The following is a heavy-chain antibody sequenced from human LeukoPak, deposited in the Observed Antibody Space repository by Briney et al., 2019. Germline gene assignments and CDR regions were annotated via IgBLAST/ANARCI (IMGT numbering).Heavy chain of an antibody. CDR3: ARDGSGSYYSHFDY. CDR1: GFTFSTYT. J-gene: IGHJ4*02. D-gene: IGHD3-10*01. CDR2: IYSGGST. Sequence: GGSLRLSCAASGFTFSTYTMNWVRQAPGKGLEWVSVIYSGGSTYYADSVKGRFTISRDNSKNTLYLQMNSLRAEDTAVYYCARDGSGSYYSHFDYWGQGTLVTVSS. V-gene: IGHV3-53*01.